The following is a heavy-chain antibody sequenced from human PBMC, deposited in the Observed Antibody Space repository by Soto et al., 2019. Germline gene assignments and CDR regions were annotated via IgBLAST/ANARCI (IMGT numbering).Heavy chain of an antibody. CDR2: IYYSGST. CDR1: GGSISSYY. Sequence: PSETLSLTCTVSGGSISSYYWSWIRQPPGKGLEWIGYIYYSGSTNYNPSLKSRVTISGDTSKNQFSLKLSSVTAADTAVYYCARAAPAHSGGYYGSAFDIWGQGTMVTVSS. CDR3: ARAAPAHSGGYYGSAFDI. D-gene: IGHD1-26*01. J-gene: IGHJ3*02. V-gene: IGHV4-59*01.